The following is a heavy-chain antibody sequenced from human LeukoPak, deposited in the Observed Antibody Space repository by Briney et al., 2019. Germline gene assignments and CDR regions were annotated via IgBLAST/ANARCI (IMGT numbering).Heavy chain of an antibody. CDR1: GGSINNYY. J-gene: IGHJ3*02. Sequence: SETLSLTCTVSGGSINNYYWSWIRQPPGKGLEWIGYIYYTGNTNYNPSLERRVTISVDRSKNQFSLKLNSVTAADTAVYYCARYCSSTSCYNGVVDAFDIWGQGTVVTVSS. D-gene: IGHD2-2*02. V-gene: IGHV4-59*01. CDR2: IYYTGNT. CDR3: ARYCSSTSCYNGVVDAFDI.